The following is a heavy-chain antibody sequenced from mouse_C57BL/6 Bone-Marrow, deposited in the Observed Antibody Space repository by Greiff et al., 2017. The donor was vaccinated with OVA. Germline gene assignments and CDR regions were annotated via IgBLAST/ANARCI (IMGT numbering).Heavy chain of an antibody. CDR3: ASGAMDY. CDR1: GYTFTDYY. J-gene: IGHJ4*01. V-gene: IGHV1-26*01. Sequence: VQLQQSGPELVKPGASVKISCKASGYTFTDYYMNWVKQSHGKSLEWIGDINPNNGGTSYNQKFKGKATLTVDKSSSTAYMELRSLTSEGSAVDYCASGAMDYWGQGTSVTVSS. CDR2: INPNNGGT.